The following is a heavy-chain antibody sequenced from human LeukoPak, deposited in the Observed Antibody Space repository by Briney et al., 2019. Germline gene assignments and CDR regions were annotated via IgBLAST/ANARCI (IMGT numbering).Heavy chain of an antibody. CDR3: AREVGLYGMDV. CDR1: GYTFTSYD. Sequence: ASVRVSRTASGYTFTSYDINWVRQAPGQGLEWMGWMNPNSGNTGYAQKFQGRVTMTRNTSISTAYMELSSLRSEDTAVYYCAREVGLYGMDVWGQGTTVTVSS. J-gene: IGHJ6*02. V-gene: IGHV1-8*01. CDR2: MNPNSGNT. D-gene: IGHD3-16*01.